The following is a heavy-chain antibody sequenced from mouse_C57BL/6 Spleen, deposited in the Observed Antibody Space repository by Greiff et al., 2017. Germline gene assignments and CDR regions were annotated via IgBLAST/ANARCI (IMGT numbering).Heavy chain of an antibody. D-gene: IGHD1-1*01. CDR2: IDPSDSET. V-gene: IGHV1-52*01. Sequence: QVQLQQPGAELVRPGSSVKLSCKASGYTFTSYWMHWVKQRPIQGLEWIGNIDPSDSETHYNQKFKDKATLTVDKSSSTAYMQLSSLTSEDSAVYYGARYYYGSSHWYFEVWGTGTTVTVSS. CDR1: GYTFTSYW. J-gene: IGHJ1*03. CDR3: ARYYYGSSHWYFEV.